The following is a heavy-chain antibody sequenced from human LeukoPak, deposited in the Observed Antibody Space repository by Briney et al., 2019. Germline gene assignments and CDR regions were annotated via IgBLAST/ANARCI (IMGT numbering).Heavy chain of an antibody. D-gene: IGHD3-22*01. CDR3: AREDYYDSSQFDY. Sequence: ASVNVSCKASGYTFTSYAMHWVRQAPGQRLEWMGWINAGNGNTKYSQEFQGRVTITRDTSASTAYMELSSLRSEDMAVYYCAREDYYDSSQFDYWGQGTLVTVSS. CDR2: INAGNGNT. CDR1: GYTFTSYA. J-gene: IGHJ4*02. V-gene: IGHV1-3*03.